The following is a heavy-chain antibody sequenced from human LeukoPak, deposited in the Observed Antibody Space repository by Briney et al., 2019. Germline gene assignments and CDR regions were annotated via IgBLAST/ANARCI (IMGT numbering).Heavy chain of an antibody. V-gene: IGHV3-48*01. CDR3: ARADWEREAFDI. J-gene: IGHJ3*02. Sequence: PGGSLRLSCVASGFTFANSMTWVRQAPGKGLEWISYISISSSTINYADSVKGRFTISRDNAKNSLYLQMNSLRAEDTALYYCARADWEREAFDIWGQGTMVTVSS. CDR2: ISISSSTI. CDR1: GFTFANS. D-gene: IGHD1-26*01.